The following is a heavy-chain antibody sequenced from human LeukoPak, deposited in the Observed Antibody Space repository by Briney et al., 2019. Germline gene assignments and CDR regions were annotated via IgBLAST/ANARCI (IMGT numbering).Heavy chain of an antibody. Sequence: PGGSLRLSCAASGFTVSSNYMSWVRQAPGKGLEWVSAISGSGGSTYYADSVKGRFTISRDNSKNTLYLQMNSLRAEDTAVYYCAKDLRVVVPAAKVGYWGQGTLVTVSS. CDR1: GFTVSSNY. CDR3: AKDLRVVVPAAKVGY. CDR2: ISGSGGST. V-gene: IGHV3-23*01. D-gene: IGHD2-2*01. J-gene: IGHJ4*02.